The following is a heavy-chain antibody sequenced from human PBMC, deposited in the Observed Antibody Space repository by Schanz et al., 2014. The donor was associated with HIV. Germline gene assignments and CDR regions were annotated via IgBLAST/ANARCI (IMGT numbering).Heavy chain of an antibody. CDR2: IYYSGSA. J-gene: IGHJ4*02. D-gene: IGHD2-8*02. V-gene: IGHV4-31*03. CDR1: GGSISSGGYY. CDR3: GDPPFCPGPGETPPPHFDF. Sequence: QVQLQESGPGLVKPSQTLSLTCTVSGGSISSGGYYWSWIRQHPGKGLEWIGYIYYSGSAYYNPSPQRRVNLFGEPAKNPFSPEPGPVACPGTGALFWGDPPFCPGPGETPPPHFDFWGQGTLVTVSS.